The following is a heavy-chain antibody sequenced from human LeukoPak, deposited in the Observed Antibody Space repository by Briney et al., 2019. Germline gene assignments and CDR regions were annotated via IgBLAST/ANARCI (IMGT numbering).Heavy chain of an antibody. V-gene: IGHV1-2*02. CDR3: GTLLSNGPFDY. CDR2: IYTNSGAT. CDR1: VYTLTGQH. Sequence: GASLNVSCQPAVYTLTGQHIHGLRQTPRQTREWVGWIYTNSGATKYAKKFQGRVTMSRDTSISTAYMELSGLRSDDTAVYYCGTLLSNGPFDYWGQGSLVTVSS. J-gene: IGHJ4*02.